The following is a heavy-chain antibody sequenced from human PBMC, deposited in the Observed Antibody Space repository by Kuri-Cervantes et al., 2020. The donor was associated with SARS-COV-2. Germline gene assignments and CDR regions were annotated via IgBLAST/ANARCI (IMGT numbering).Heavy chain of an antibody. Sequence: GESLKISCAASGFTFSSYAMSWVRQAPGKELEWVSAISGSGGSTYYADSVKGRFTISRDNSKNTLYLQMNSLRAEDTAVYYCAKGPVGATGAFDIWGQGTTVTVSS. V-gene: IGHV3-23*01. CDR2: ISGSGGST. CDR1: GFTFSSYA. CDR3: AKGPVGATGAFDI. D-gene: IGHD1-26*01. J-gene: IGHJ3*02.